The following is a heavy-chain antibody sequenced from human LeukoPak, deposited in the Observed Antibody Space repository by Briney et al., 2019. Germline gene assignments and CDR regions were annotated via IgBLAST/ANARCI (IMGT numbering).Heavy chain of an antibody. V-gene: IGHV1-18*01. CDR3: ARDSARIAVAAPGGIFY. J-gene: IGHJ4*02. D-gene: IGHD6-19*01. CDR1: GYTFTSYG. Sequence: ASVKVSCKASGYTFTSYGISWVRQAPGQGLEWMGWISAYNGNINYAQKLQGRVTMTTDTSTSTAYMELRSLRSDDTAVYYCARDSARIAVAAPGGIFYWGQGTLVTVSS. CDR2: ISAYNGNI.